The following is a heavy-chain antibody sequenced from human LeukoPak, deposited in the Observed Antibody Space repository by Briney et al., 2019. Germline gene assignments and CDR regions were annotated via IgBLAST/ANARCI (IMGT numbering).Heavy chain of an antibody. J-gene: IGHJ3*01. CDR3: ARGRVAARPGRERGVPNLN. CDR2: INHSGST. D-gene: IGHD6-6*01. V-gene: IGHV4-34*01. Sequence: PSETRSLTCAVYGGSFSGYYWSWIRQPPGKGLEWIGEINHSGSTNYNPSLKSRVTISVDTSKNQFSLKLSSVTAADTAVYYCARGRVAARPGRERGVPNLNWGQGTMVTVSS. CDR1: GGSFSGYY.